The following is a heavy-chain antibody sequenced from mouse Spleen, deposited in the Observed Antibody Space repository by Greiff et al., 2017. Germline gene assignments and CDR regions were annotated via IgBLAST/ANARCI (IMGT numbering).Heavy chain of an antibody. CDR1: GYTFTTYT. CDR2: INPTSAYT. V-gene: IGHV1-4*01. J-gene: IGHJ3*01. Sequence: QVQLKQSGTELARPGASVKMSCKASGYTFTTYTMHWVKQRPGQGLEWIGYINPTSAYTKYNQKFKDKATLTADKSSSTAYMQLSSLTSEDSAVYYCARDGRGSYGCAYWGQGTLVTVSA. CDR3: ARDGRGSYGCAY. D-gene: IGHD1-1*01.